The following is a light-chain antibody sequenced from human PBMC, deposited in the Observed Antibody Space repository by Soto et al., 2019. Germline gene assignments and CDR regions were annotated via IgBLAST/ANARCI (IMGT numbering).Light chain of an antibody. CDR2: GNN. Sequence: QPVLTQPPSVSGAPGQRVTFSCTGSSSNIGAGYDVHWYQQLPGAAPKLLIYGNNNRPSGVPDRFSGSKSGTSASLAITGLQAEDEADYYCCSYAGTTTFYVFGTGTKLTVL. J-gene: IGLJ1*01. CDR1: SSNIGAGYD. CDR3: CSYAGTTTFYV. V-gene: IGLV1-40*01.